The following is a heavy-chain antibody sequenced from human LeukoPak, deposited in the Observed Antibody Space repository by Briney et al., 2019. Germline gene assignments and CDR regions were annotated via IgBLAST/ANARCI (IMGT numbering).Heavy chain of an antibody. CDR1: GFTFSSYA. Sequence: PGGSLRLSCAASGFTFSSYAMSWVRQAPGKGLEWVSAISGSGGSTYYADSVKGRFTISRDNSKNTLYLQMNSLRAEDTAVYYCAKDEAAYDFWSGYTAGRGYATDYWGQGTLVTVSS. D-gene: IGHD3-3*01. J-gene: IGHJ4*02. CDR3: AKDEAAYDFWSGYTAGRGYATDY. CDR2: ISGSGGST. V-gene: IGHV3-23*01.